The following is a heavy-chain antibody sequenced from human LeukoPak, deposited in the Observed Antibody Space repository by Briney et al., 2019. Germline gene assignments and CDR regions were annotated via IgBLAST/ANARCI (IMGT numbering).Heavy chain of an antibody. Sequence: PSETLSLTCAVSGYSLGKNYYWGWLRQSPGKGLELIGRIYGRASTSYHPSLMNRVTISVDTSKNHFSLQLTSVTAADTAVYYCARYDSRGSASTKFDYWGPGIQVTVSS. J-gene: IGHJ4*02. CDR1: GYSLGKNYY. V-gene: IGHV4-38-2*01. CDR3: ARYDSRGSASTKFDY. D-gene: IGHD3-3*01. CDR2: IYGRAST.